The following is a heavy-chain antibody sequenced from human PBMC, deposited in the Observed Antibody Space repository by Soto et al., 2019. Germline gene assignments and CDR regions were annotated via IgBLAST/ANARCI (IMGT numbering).Heavy chain of an antibody. V-gene: IGHV3-23*01. Sequence: GGSLRLSCAASGFTFSSYAMSWVRQAPGKGLEWVSAISGSGGSTYYADSVKGRFTISRDNSKNTLYLQMNSLRAEDTAVYYCAKDLVGDYYYYYMDVWGKGTTVTVSS. J-gene: IGHJ6*03. CDR1: GFTFSSYA. D-gene: IGHD3-16*01. CDR2: ISGSGGST. CDR3: AKDLVGDYYYYYMDV.